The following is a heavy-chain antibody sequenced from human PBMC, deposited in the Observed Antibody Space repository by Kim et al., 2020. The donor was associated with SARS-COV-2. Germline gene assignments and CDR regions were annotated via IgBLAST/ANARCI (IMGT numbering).Heavy chain of an antibody. CDR3: TRIPGTPFASWDAFD. J-gene: IGHJ3*02. D-gene: IGHD1-1*01. CDR1: GFTFSDSP. V-gene: IGHV3-73*01. Sequence: GGSLRLSCAASGFTFSDSPMHWVRQASGKGLEWVGRIRSKANSYATAYAASVRCRFIISRDDSKNTAYLQMNSLKTEDTAVYYCTRIPGTPFASWDAFD. CDR2: IRSKANSYAT.